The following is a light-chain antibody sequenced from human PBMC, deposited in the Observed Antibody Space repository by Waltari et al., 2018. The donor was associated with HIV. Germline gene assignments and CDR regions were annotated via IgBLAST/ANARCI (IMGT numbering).Light chain of an antibody. CDR3: ETWDSSLSAGV. CDR1: SSNIGTNS. CDR2: ENT. Sequence: QSVLTQPPSVSAAPGPRVPISCPGSSSNIGTNSVSWYQQVPRTAPKLLIYENTKRPSGIPDRFSGSKSGTSATLGITGLQTGDEADYYCETWDSSLSAGVFGGGTKVTVL. J-gene: IGLJ2*01. V-gene: IGLV1-51*02.